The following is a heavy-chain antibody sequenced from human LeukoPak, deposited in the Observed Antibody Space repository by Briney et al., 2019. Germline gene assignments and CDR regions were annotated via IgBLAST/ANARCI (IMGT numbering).Heavy chain of an antibody. D-gene: IGHD3-22*01. CDR2: ISSSSSYI. Sequence: GGSLRLSCAVSGFTFSDYYMSWIRQAPGKGLEWVSSISSSSSYIFYADSVKGRFTISRDNAKNSLYLQMNSLRAEDTAEYYCARYDGSGSDAFDIWGQGTMVTVSS. V-gene: IGHV3-11*06. CDR3: ARYDGSGSDAFDI. CDR1: GFTFSDYY. J-gene: IGHJ3*02.